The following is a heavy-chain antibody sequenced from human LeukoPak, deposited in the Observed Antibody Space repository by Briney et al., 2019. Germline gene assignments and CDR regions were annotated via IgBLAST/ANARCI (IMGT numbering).Heavy chain of an antibody. CDR1: GFTVSSNY. CDR2: IYSGGST. D-gene: IGHD3-10*01. Sequence: GGSLRLSCAASGFTVSSNYMSWVRQAPGKGLEWVSVIYSGGSTYYAGSVKGRFTISRDNSKNTLYLQMNSLRAEDTAVYYCARFMDYYLVSDYWGQGTLVTVSS. J-gene: IGHJ4*02. CDR3: ARFMDYYLVSDY. V-gene: IGHV3-53*01.